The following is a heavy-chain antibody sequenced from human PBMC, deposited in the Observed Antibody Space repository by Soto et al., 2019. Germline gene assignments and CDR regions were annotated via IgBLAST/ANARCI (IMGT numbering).Heavy chain of an antibody. CDR2: ISGSGGAT. V-gene: IGHV3-23*01. Sequence: EVQLLESGGGLVQPGGSLRLSCAASGVSFRNYAMAWVRQAPGKGLEWVSGISGSGGATYYADFVKGRFAISRDNSNNTLYLQMNSLRAEDTALYFCAKDRYYDSSRSAFDYWGQGALVTVSS. D-gene: IGHD3-22*01. CDR3: AKDRYYDSSRSAFDY. J-gene: IGHJ4*02. CDR1: GVSFRNYA.